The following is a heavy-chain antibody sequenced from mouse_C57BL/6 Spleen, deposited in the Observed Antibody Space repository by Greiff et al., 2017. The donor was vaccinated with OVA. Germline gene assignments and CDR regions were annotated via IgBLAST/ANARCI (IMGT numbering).Heavy chain of an antibody. CDR2: IYPGDGDT. J-gene: IGHJ4*01. D-gene: IGHD2-5*01. V-gene: IGHV1-82*01. Sequence: QVTLKESGPELVKPGASVKISCKASGYAFSSSWMNWVKQRPGKGLEWIGRIYPGDGDTNYNGKFKGKATLTADKSSSTAYMQLSSLTSEDSAVYFCARGDYYSNTGAMDYWGQGTSVTVSS. CDR3: ARGDYYSNTGAMDY. CDR1: GYAFSSSW.